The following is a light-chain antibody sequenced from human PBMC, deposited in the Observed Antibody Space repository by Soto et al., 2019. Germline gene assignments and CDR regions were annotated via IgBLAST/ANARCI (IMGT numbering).Light chain of an antibody. Sequence: EIVLTQSPATLSLSPGERATLSCRASQSVSSYLAWYQQTPGQAPRLLIYDASNRATGIPARFSGSGSGTDFTLTISSLQSEDFAVYYCQQYHNWVTFGGGTKVDIK. CDR3: QQYHNWVT. CDR2: DAS. J-gene: IGKJ4*01. CDR1: QSVSSY. V-gene: IGKV3-11*01.